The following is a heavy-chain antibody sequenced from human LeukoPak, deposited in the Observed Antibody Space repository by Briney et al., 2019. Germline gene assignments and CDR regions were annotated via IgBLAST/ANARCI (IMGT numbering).Heavy chain of an antibody. CDR1: GFTFSSYT. Sequence: GGSLRLSCAASGFTFSSYTMNWVRQAPGKGLEWVSSSSSSSDYIHYADSVKGRFTISRDNSKSTVNLQINSLRAEDTASYYCARGGSGSDWQLDYRGQGTLVTVSS. V-gene: IGHV3-21*01. D-gene: IGHD1-26*01. CDR3: ARGGSGSDWQLDY. CDR2: SSSSSDYI. J-gene: IGHJ4*02.